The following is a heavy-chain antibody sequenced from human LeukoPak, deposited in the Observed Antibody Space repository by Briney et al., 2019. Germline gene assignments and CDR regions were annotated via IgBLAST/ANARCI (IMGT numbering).Heavy chain of an antibody. CDR1: GGSISSYY. V-gene: IGHV4-59*08. CDR2: IYYSGST. J-gene: IGHJ4*02. CDR3: ARHDGGFDY. D-gene: IGHD4-23*01. Sequence: PSETLSLTCTVSGGSISSYYWSWIRQPPGKGLEWIGYIYYSGSTNYHPSLKSRVTISVDASKNQFSLKLSSVTAADTAVYYCARHDGGFDYWGQGTLVTVSS.